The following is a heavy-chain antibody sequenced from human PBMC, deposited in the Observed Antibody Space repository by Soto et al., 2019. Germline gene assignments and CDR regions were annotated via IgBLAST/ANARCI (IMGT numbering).Heavy chain of an antibody. Sequence: SETLSLTCTVSGGSIRSDDYYWSWTRQPPGKGLEWIGNIYDSGATYKTPSLESRITISVDTSNNQFSLKLSSVTVADTAVYYCARGLGIAGGGHFDYWGQGTMVTVSS. CDR1: GGSIRSDDYY. V-gene: IGHV4-30-4*01. D-gene: IGHD6-19*01. J-gene: IGHJ4*02. CDR2: IYDSGAT. CDR3: ARGLGIAGGGHFDY.